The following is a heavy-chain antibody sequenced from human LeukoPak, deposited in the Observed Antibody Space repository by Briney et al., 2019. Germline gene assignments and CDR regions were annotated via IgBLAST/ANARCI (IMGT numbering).Heavy chain of an antibody. V-gene: IGHV3-48*03. J-gene: IGHJ4*02. CDR2: ISSSGSTI. CDR3: ARNYGDYEYCFDY. CDR1: GFTFSSYE. Sequence: PGGSLRLSCAASGFTFSSYEMNWVRQAPGKGLEWVSYISSSGSTIYYADSVKGRFTISRDNAKNSLYLQMNSLRAEDTAVYYCARNYGDYEYCFDYWGQGTLVTVSS. D-gene: IGHD4-17*01.